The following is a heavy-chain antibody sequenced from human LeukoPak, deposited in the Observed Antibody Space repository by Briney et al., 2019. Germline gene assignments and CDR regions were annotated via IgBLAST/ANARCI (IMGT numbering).Heavy chain of an antibody. CDR3: ARDRAWEGYFDY. CDR2: IYSGGST. D-gene: IGHD1-26*01. Sequence: GGSLRLSCAASGFTVSSNYMSWVRQAPGKGLEWVSVIYSGGSTYYADSVKGRFTISRDNSKNTLYLQMNSLRAEDTAVYYCARDRAWEGYFDYWGQGTLVTVSS. CDR1: GFTVSSNY. V-gene: IGHV3-66*01. J-gene: IGHJ4*02.